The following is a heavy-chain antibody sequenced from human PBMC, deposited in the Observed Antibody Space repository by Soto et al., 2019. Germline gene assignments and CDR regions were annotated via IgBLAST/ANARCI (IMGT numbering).Heavy chain of an antibody. V-gene: IGHV4-59*08. Sequence: SETLSLTCTVSGGSISSYYWSWIRQPPGKGLEWIGYIYYSGSTNYNPSLKSRVTISVDTSKNQFSLKLSSVTAADTAVYYCARGLYDFWSGYEGGWFDPWGQGTLVTVSS. CDR2: IYYSGST. J-gene: IGHJ5*02. CDR3: ARGLYDFWSGYEGGWFDP. CDR1: GGSISSYY. D-gene: IGHD3-3*01.